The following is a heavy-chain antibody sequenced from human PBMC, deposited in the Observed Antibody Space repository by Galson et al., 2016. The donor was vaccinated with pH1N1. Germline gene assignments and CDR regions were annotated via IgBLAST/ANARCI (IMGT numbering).Heavy chain of an antibody. CDR3: AREVGGIGAY. D-gene: IGHD6-13*01. V-gene: IGHV3-7*01. Sequence: SLRLSCAASGFTFSSYWMSWVRQAPGKGLEWVANIKQDGSETYYVDSVRGRFTISRDNAKSSLYLQMSSLRAEDTAVYHCAREVGGIGAYWGQGTLVTVS. CDR1: GFTFSSYW. J-gene: IGHJ4*02. CDR2: IKQDGSET.